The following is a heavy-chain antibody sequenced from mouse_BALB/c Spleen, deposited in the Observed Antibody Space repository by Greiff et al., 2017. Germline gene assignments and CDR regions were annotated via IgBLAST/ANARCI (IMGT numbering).Heavy chain of an antibody. V-gene: IGHV1-4*01. CDR3: ARSRGIYAMDD. CDR2: INPSSGYT. D-gene: IGHD2-14*01. CDR1: GYTFTSYT. Sequence: VQLQQSGAELARPGASVKLSCKASGYTFTSYTMHWVKQRPGQGLEWIGYINPSSGYTNDNQKFKDKATLTADKYSSTAYMQLSSLTSEDSAVDYCARSRGIYAMDDWGQGTSVTVSS. J-gene: IGHJ4*01.